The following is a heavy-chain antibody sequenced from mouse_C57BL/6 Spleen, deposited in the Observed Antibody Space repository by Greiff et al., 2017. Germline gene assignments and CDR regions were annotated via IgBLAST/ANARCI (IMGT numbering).Heavy chain of an antibody. CDR1: GFNINDDY. Sequence: VQLQQPGAELVRPGASVKLSCTASGFNINDDYMHWVKQRPEQGLEWIGWIDPENGATEYASKFQGKATITADTSSNTAYLQLSSLTSGGTAVYYCTGLFDYWGQGTTLTVSS. J-gene: IGHJ2*01. V-gene: IGHV14-4*01. CDR3: TGLFDY. CDR2: IDPENGAT.